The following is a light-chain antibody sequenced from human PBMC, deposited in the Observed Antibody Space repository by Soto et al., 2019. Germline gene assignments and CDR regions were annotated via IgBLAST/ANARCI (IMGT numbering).Light chain of an antibody. CDR3: QQYNSYSPYT. CDR2: DAS. Sequence: DIQMTQSPSTLSASVGDRVTITCRASQSISSWLAWYQQKPGKAPKLLIYDASSLESGVPSRFSGSGSATEFTLPISSLQPDDFATYYCQQYNSYSPYTFGQGTKLEIK. J-gene: IGKJ2*01. CDR1: QSISSW. V-gene: IGKV1-5*01.